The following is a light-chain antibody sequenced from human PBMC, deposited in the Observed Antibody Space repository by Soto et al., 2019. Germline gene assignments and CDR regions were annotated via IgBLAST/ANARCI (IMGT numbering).Light chain of an antibody. CDR2: DAS. Sequence: EIVLTQAPATLSLSPGERATLSCRASQSVSSYLACYQQKPGQAPRLLIYDASNRATGIPAMFSGIVSGTDFTLTISRLEPEDFAVYYCQQRSNWSLPFGGGTKVEIK. CDR1: QSVSSY. V-gene: IGKV3-11*01. CDR3: QQRSNWSLP. J-gene: IGKJ4*01.